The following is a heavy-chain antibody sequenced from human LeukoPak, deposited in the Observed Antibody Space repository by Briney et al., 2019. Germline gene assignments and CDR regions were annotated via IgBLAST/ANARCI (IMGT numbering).Heavy chain of an antibody. V-gene: IGHV4-34*01. CDR1: GGSFSGYY. CDR2: INHSGST. J-gene: IGHJ6*02. CDR3: ARDASYYYGLDV. Sequence: SETLSLTCAVYGGSFSGYYWSWIRQPPGKGLEWIGEINHSGSTNYNPSLKSRVTISLDTSKNQFSLKLASVTAADTAVYYRARDASYYYGLDVWGQGTTVTVSS.